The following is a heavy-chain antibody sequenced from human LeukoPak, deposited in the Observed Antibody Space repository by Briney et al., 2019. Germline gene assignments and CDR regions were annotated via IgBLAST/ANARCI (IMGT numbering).Heavy chain of an antibody. CDR1: GFTFSSYG. CDR3: ARDLVPAARASAFDY. Sequence: PGRPLRLSCASSGFTFSSYGMHWVRQAPGKGLEWVAVIWYDGSNKYYADSVKGRYTISRDNSKNTLYLQMNSLRAEDTAVYYCARDLVPAARASAFDYWGQGILVTVSS. D-gene: IGHD2-2*01. V-gene: IGHV3-33*01. J-gene: IGHJ4*02. CDR2: IWYDGSNK.